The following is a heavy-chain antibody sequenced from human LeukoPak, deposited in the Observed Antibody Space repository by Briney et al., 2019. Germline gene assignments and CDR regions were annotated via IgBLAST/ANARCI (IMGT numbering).Heavy chain of an antibody. CDR2: INHSGST. Sequence: SETLSLTCAVYGGSFSGYYWSWIRQPPGKGLEWTGEINHSGSTNYNPSLKSRVTISVDTSKNQFSLKLSSVTAADTAVYYCARHGGLGYCSSTSCYAVDYWGQGTLVTVSS. J-gene: IGHJ4*02. CDR1: GGSFSGYY. D-gene: IGHD2-2*01. V-gene: IGHV4-34*01. CDR3: ARHGGLGYCSSTSCYAVDY.